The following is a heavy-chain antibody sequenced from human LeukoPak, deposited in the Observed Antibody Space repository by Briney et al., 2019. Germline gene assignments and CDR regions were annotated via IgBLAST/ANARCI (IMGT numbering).Heavy chain of an antibody. Sequence: SGGSLRLSCAASGFTFSSYAMSWVRQVPGKGLEWVSGINWSGGTTGYADSVKGRFTISRDNAKNSLYLQMNSLRAEDTALYYCARGLSGYDFGRYFDYWGQGTLVTVSS. CDR3: ARGLSGYDFGRYFDY. CDR2: INWSGGTT. J-gene: IGHJ4*02. D-gene: IGHD5-12*01. CDR1: GFTFSSYA. V-gene: IGHV3-20*04.